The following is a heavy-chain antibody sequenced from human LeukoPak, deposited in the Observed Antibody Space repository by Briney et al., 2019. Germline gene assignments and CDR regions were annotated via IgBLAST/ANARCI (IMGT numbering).Heavy chain of an antibody. Sequence: PSETLSLTCTVSGGSISSYYWSWIRQPPGKGLEWIGYIYYSGSTNYNPSLKSRVTISVDTSKNQFSLKLSSVTAADTAVYYCARHPYQLLLGPYYFDYWGQGTLVTVSS. CDR2: IYYSGST. D-gene: IGHD2-2*01. CDR1: GGSISSYY. CDR3: ARHPYQLLLGPYYFDY. J-gene: IGHJ4*02. V-gene: IGHV4-59*08.